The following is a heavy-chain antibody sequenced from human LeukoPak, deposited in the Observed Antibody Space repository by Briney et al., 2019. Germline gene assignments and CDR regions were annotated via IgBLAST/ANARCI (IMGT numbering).Heavy chain of an antibody. CDR2: ISWNSGSI. Sequence: GRSLRLSCAASGFTFDDYAMHWVRQAPGKGLEWVSGISWNSGSIGYADSVEGRFTISRDNAKNSLYLQMNSLRAEDTALYYCAKDTYSSGLYYFDYWGQGTLVTVSS. D-gene: IGHD6-19*01. J-gene: IGHJ4*02. CDR1: GFTFDDYA. CDR3: AKDTYSSGLYYFDY. V-gene: IGHV3-9*01.